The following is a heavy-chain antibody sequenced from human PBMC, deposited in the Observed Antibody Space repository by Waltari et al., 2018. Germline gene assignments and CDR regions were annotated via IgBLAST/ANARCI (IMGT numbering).Heavy chain of an antibody. Sequence: QVQLQESGPGLVKPSQTLSLTCTVSGGSISSGGYYWSWIRQHPGKGLEWIGYIYYGGSTYYNPSLQSRVTISVDTSKNQFSLKLSSVTAADTAVYYCARSRPYCSSTSCYTYYFDYWGQGTLVTVSS. CDR2: IYYGGST. D-gene: IGHD2-2*02. V-gene: IGHV4-31*03. CDR3: ARSRPYCSSTSCYTYYFDY. J-gene: IGHJ4*02. CDR1: GGSISSGGYY.